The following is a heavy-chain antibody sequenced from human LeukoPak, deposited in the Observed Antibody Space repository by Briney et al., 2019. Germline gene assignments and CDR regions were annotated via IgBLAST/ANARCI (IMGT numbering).Heavy chain of an antibody. CDR1: GFTFTSSA. V-gene: IGHV1-58*02. CDR2: IFVGSGNT. J-gene: IGHJ6*02. CDR3: AAPRGPYDSSGYINYYYYGMDV. Sequence: SVTVSCKASGFTFTSSAMQWVRQARGQRLEWIGWIFVGSGNTNYAQKFQERVTITRDISTSTAYMELSSLRSEDTAVYYCAAPRGPYDSSGYINYYYYGMDVWGQGTTVTVSS. D-gene: IGHD3-22*01.